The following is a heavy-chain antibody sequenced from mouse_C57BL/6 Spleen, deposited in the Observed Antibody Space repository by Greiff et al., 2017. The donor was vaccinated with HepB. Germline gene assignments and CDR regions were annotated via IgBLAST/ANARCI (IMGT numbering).Heavy chain of an antibody. V-gene: IGHV1-82*01. J-gene: IGHJ2*01. CDR2: IYPGDGDT. CDR1: GYAFSSSW. Sequence: VQLQQSGPELVKPGASVKISCKASGYAFSSSWMNWVKQRPGKGLEWIGRIYPGDGDTNYNGKFKGKATLTADKSSSTAYMQLSSLTSEDSAVYFCARLGLLRYFDYGGQGTTLTVSS. CDR3: ARLGLLRYFDY. D-gene: IGHD1-1*01.